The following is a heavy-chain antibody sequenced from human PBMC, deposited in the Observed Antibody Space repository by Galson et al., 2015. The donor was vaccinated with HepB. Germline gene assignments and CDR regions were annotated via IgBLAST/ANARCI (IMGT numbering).Heavy chain of an antibody. Sequence: SLRLSCAASGFTFSSYSMNWVRQAPGKGLEWVSSISSSSSYIYYADSVKGRFTISRDNAKNSLYLQMNSLRAEDTAVYYCARVTAAAGPNYFDYWGQGTLVTVSS. CDR1: GFTFSSYS. CDR3: ARVTAAAGPNYFDY. V-gene: IGHV3-21*01. CDR2: ISSSSSYI. D-gene: IGHD6-13*01. J-gene: IGHJ4*02.